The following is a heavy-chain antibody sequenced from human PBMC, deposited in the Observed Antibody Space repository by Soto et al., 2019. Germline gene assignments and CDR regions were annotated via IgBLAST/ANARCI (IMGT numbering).Heavy chain of an antibody. Sequence: ASVKVSCKASGYTLTGYYMHWVRQAPGQGLEWMGWINPNSGGTNYAQKFQGWVTMTRDTSISTAYMELSRLRSDDTAVYYCARTSIAAAGTVYYGMDVWGQGTTVTVSS. J-gene: IGHJ6*02. D-gene: IGHD6-13*01. CDR3: ARTSIAAAGTVYYGMDV. V-gene: IGHV1-2*04. CDR1: GYTLTGYY. CDR2: INPNSGGT.